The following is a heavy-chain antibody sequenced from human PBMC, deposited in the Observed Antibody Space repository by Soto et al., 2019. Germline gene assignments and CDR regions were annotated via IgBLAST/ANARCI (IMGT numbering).Heavy chain of an antibody. V-gene: IGHV4-39*01. J-gene: IGHJ4*02. CDR1: GDSIGTTHSY. CDR3: TRHEGNGNVWPLDY. D-gene: IGHD2-8*01. CDR2: IHYSGRT. Sequence: QVQLLESGPGLVKPSETLSLTCTVSGDSIGTTHSYWAWIRPSPGKGLEWIGNIHYSGRTYYMPSLRSRVTLSVDTSKNQFSRRLSSVTAEDTAVYCCTRHEGNGNVWPLDYWGQGILVTVSS.